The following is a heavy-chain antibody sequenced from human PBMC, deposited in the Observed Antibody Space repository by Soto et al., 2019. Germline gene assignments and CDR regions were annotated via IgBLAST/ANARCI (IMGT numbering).Heavy chain of an antibody. CDR1: GFTFDDYA. Sequence: GGSLRLSCAASGFTFDDYAMHWVRQAPGKGLEWVSGISWNSGSIGYADSVKGRFTISRDNAKNSLYLQMNSLRAEDTALYYCAKDRRVYCIYDMEVWGQETMVEVSS. J-gene: IGHJ6*02. V-gene: IGHV3-9*01. CDR3: AKDRRVYCIYDMEV. CDR2: ISWNSGSI. D-gene: IGHD2-15*01.